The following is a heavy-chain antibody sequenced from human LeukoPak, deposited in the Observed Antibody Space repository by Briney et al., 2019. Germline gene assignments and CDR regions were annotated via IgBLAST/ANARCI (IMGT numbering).Heavy chain of an antibody. CDR3: AREPIVVVPAAISPRGFDY. CDR2: ISYDGSNK. J-gene: IGHJ4*02. Sequence: GGSLRLSCAASVFTFSSYAMHWVRQAPGKGLELVAVISYDGSNKYYADSVKGRFTISRDNSKNTLYLQMNSLRAEDTAVYYCAREPIVVVPAAISPRGFDYWGQGTLVTVSS. CDR1: VFTFSSYA. D-gene: IGHD2-2*02. V-gene: IGHV3-30-3*01.